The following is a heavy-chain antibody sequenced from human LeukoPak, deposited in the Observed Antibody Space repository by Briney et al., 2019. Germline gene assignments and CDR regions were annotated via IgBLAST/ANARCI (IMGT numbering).Heavy chain of an antibody. CDR2: IYYSGST. D-gene: IGHD3-10*01. Sequence: SETLSLTCTVSGGSISSYYWSWIRQPPGKGLEWIGYIYYSGSTNYNPSLKSRVTISVDTSKNRFSLKLSSVTAADTAVYYCASLAYYYGSGSPPPDYWGQGTLVTVSS. J-gene: IGHJ4*02. V-gene: IGHV4-59*08. CDR1: GGSISSYY. CDR3: ASLAYYYGSGSPPPDY.